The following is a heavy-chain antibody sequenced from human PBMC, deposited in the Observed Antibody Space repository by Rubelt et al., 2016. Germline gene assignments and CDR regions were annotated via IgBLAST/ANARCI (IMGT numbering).Heavy chain of an antibody. CDR2: ISGHNGNT. J-gene: IGHJ6*02. V-gene: IGHV1-18*04. D-gene: IGHD4-17*01. CDR1: GYTFIAYS. CDR3: SRDGDYAQCDHYFYGMDV. Sequence: QVQLVQSGAEVKKPGASVKVSCKASGYTFIAYSIHWVRQAPGQGLEWVGWISGHNGNTNYAQKIQGRATMTTAYLEGRSRHADDTAMYYCSRDGDYAQCDHYFYGMDVWGQGTTVSVSS.